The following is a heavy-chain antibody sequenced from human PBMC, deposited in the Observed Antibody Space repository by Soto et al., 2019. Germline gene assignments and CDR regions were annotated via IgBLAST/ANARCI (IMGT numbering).Heavy chain of an antibody. J-gene: IGHJ3*02. CDR3: ARGGHTGSIAARRGDAFDI. V-gene: IGHV1-69*13. D-gene: IGHD6-6*01. CDR2: IIPIFGTA. Sequence: GASVKVSCKASGGTFSSYAISWVRQAPGQGLEWMGGIIPIFGTANYAQKFQGRVTITADESTSTAYMELSSLRSEDTAVYYCARGGHTGSIAARRGDAFDIWGQGTMVTLSS. CDR1: GGTFSSYA.